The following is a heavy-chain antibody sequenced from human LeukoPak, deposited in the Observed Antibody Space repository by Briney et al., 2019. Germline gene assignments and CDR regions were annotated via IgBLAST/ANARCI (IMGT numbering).Heavy chain of an antibody. CDR2: MHPNSGDT. CDR3: ARGKLVGANRFDP. Sequence: GASVKVSCKTSGYTFTGYYIHWVRQAPGQGLEWMGRMHPNSGDTNYAQKFQGRVTMTRDTSISTAYMELSRLRSDDTAAYYCARGKLVGANRFDPWGQGTLVTVSS. J-gene: IGHJ5*02. V-gene: IGHV1-2*06. CDR1: GYTFTGYY. D-gene: IGHD1-26*01.